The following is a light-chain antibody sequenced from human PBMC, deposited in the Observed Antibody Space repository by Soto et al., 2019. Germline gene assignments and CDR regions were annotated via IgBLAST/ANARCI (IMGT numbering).Light chain of an antibody. J-gene: IGKJ5*01. V-gene: IGKV1-9*01. Sequence: DSQLTQSPSFLSASVGDRVTMTCRASQGISSNLAWYQQKPGKAPKLLIYAASTLQSGVPSRFSGSGSGTEFTLTISSLQPEDFATYYCQQFNSYPITFGQGTRLEIK. CDR2: AAS. CDR1: QGISSN. CDR3: QQFNSYPIT.